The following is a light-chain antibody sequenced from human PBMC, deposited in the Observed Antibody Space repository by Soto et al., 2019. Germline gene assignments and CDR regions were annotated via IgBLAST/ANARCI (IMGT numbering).Light chain of an antibody. J-gene: IGLJ2*01. CDR1: SGHSSYA. V-gene: IGLV4-69*01. CDR2: LHSAGSH. Sequence: QSVLTQSPSASASRGASVKLTCTLRSGHSSYAIAWHQQQPEKGPRYLLKLHSAGSHSKGDGIPYRCSGSSAGAERDLAISSLQSEDAADYFCKTWGSGTVVFGGGTQLTAL. CDR3: KTWGSGTVV.